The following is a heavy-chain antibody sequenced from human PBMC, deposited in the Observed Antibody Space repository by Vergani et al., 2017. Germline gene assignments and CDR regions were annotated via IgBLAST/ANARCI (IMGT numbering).Heavy chain of an antibody. CDR3: ASNGYYCLDY. J-gene: IGHJ4*02. CDR2: IYHSGST. Sequence: QVQLQESGPGLVKPPGTLSLTCAVSGGSISGTNWWSWVRQSPGKGLEWIGEIYHSGSTNYNPSLTSRVTISVDKSKNQFSLKLSSVTAADTAVYYCASNGYYCLDYWGRGTLVTVSS. V-gene: IGHV4-4*03. D-gene: IGHD3-22*01. CDR1: GGSISGTNW.